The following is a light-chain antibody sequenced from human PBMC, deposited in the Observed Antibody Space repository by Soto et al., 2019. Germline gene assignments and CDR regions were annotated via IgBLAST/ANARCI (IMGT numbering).Light chain of an antibody. V-gene: IGKV1-33*01. J-gene: IGKJ5*01. CDR3: QQYDNLPPGIT. CDR2: DAS. Sequence: DIQMTQSPSSLSASVGDRVTITCQASQDSSNYLNWYQQKPGKAPKLLIYDASNLETGVPSRFSGSGSGTDFTFTISSLQPEEIATYYCQQYDNLPPGITFGQGTRLEIK. CDR1: QDSSNY.